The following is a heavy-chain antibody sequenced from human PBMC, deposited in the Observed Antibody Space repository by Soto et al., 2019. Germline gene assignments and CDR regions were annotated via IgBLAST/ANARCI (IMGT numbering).Heavy chain of an antibody. J-gene: IGHJ4*02. Sequence: SETLSLACTVSGGSISSSSYYWGWIRQPPGKGLEWIGSIYYSGSTYYNPSLKSRVTISVDTSKNQFSLKLSSVTAADTAVYYCARHTTVVTRGYFDYWGQGTLVTVSS. CDR3: ARHTTVVTRGYFDY. CDR1: GGSISSSSYY. CDR2: IYYSGST. V-gene: IGHV4-39*01. D-gene: IGHD2-21*02.